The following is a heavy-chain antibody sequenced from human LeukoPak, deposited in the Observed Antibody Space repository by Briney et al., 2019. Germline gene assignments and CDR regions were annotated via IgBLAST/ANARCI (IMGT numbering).Heavy chain of an antibody. J-gene: IGHJ4*02. CDR1: GFTFIIYA. CDR2: ISGIVGSK. D-gene: IGHD3-22*01. V-gene: IGHV3-23*01. CDR3: AKNYYDSSGYYSKYLYYFDY. Sequence: GGSLRLSCAAAGFTFIIYAISWVRQPPGKWLECVSAISGIVGSKYYAEYVKGRLNIPRDKSKSTLYLQMNSLREEDTAVYYCAKNYYDSSGYYSKYLYYFDYWGQGTLVTVCS.